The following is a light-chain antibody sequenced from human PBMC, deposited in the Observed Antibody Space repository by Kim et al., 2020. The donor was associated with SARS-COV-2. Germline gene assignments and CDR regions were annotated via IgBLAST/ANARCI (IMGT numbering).Light chain of an antibody. CDR3: QAWDSSTAV. CDR2: QDR. V-gene: IGLV3-1*01. J-gene: IGLJ7*01. CDR1: RLGNRF. Sequence: SPGTTTSITCSGDRLGNRFVCCYQQKPGRSPWMLIFQDRKRPSGIPERFSGSNSENTATLTISGTQAMDEADYYCQAWDSSTAVFGTGTHLTVL.